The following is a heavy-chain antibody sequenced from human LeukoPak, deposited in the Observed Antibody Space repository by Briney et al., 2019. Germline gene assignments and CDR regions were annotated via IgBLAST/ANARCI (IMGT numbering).Heavy chain of an antibody. Sequence: PGGSLRLSCAASGFTFSSYAMSWVRQAPGKGLEWVSAISGSGGSTYYADSVKGRFTISRDNSKNTLYLQMNSLRAEDTAVYYCAKYSQDRVTGRGKSGAFDIWGQGTMVTVSS. D-gene: IGHD1-14*01. CDR2: ISGSGGST. V-gene: IGHV3-23*01. CDR1: GFTFSSYA. J-gene: IGHJ3*02. CDR3: AKYSQDRVTGRGKSGAFDI.